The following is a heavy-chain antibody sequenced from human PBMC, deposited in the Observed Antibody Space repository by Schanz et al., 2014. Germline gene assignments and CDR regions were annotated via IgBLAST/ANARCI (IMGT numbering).Heavy chain of an antibody. CDR1: GYTFTAYF. D-gene: IGHD5-12*01. J-gene: IGHJ5*02. CDR2: INPNTGGT. Sequence: QVLLVQSGAEVKQPGASVKVSCKASGYTFTAYFIHWVRQAPGQGLEWMGRINPNTGGTNFAQKFQGRVTMTRDTSTTTAYMELSGLTSDDTAVYYCAREKGHGYSGLSWGQGTLLAVSS. V-gene: IGHV1-2*06. CDR3: AREKGHGYSGLS.